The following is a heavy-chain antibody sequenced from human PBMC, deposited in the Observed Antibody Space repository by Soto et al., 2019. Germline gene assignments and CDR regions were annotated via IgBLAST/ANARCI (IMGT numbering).Heavy chain of an antibody. Sequence: QIQLVQSGAEVKKPGASVKVSCKASGFTFSDYGFSWVRQVPGRGLEWMGWISAFNGETNYTQKSEGRVAMTTDAATTTAYMELRSLTVDDTAVYYCVRDQQWLLPVPLNFDYWGQGTVVTVSS. D-gene: IGHD6-19*01. CDR3: VRDQQWLLPVPLNFDY. J-gene: IGHJ4*02. CDR2: ISAFNGET. CDR1: GFTFSDYG. V-gene: IGHV1-18*01.